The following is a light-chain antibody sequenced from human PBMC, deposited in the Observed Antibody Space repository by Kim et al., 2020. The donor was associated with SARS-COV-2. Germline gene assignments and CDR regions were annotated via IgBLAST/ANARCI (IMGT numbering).Light chain of an antibody. J-gene: IGLJ3*02. CDR3: SSFTPRRTWV. CDR1: SSDFGTCHR. CDR2: EVT. V-gene: IGLV2-18*02. Sequence: GQTIGISCTATSSDFGTCHRVSWYRQSPGTAPKLLLYEVTNRPSGVPDRFSGSKSGNTASLTISGLQAEDEAHYFCSSFTPRRTWVFGGGTQLTVL.